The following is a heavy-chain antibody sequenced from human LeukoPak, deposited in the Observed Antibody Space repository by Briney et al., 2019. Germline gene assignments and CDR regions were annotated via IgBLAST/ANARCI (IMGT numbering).Heavy chain of an antibody. CDR2: SYYSGST. V-gene: IGHV4-59*08. CDR3: ARLGSYSSSLFYYYYMDV. D-gene: IGHD6-6*01. Sequence: SETLSLTCTVSGGSISYQYWAWIRQPPGKRLEWIGYSYYSGSTTYSPSLKSRVTISVDTSNNLFSLKLSSVTAADTAVYYCARLGSYSSSLFYYYYMDVWGKGTTVTVSS. J-gene: IGHJ6*03. CDR1: GGSISYQY.